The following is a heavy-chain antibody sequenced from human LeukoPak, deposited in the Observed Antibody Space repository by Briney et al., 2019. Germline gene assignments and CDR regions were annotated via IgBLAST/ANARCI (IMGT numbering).Heavy chain of an antibody. CDR1: GGSFSGYY. CDR3: FADRGGDQGDS. Sequence: SETLSLTCAVYGGSFSGYYWSWIRQPPGKGLEWIGGLLYSGFTYYHPSLKSRVSISVDTSKNQFSLKLTSVTAADTAVYFCFADRGGDQGDSWGQGTLVTVSS. V-gene: IGHV4-34*12. CDR2: LLYSGFT. D-gene: IGHD3-16*01. J-gene: IGHJ4*02.